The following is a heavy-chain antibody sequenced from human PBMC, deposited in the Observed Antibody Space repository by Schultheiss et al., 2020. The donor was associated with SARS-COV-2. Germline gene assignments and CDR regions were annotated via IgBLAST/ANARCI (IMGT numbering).Heavy chain of an antibody. CDR1: GGSISNYY. CDR2: IYHSGST. V-gene: IGHV4-59*08. Sequence: SQTLSLTCTVSGGSISNYYWSWIRQPPGKGLEWIGYIYHSGSTNYNPSLKSRVTISVDTSKNQFSLKLSSVTAADTAVYYCARRVRSDAFDIWGQGTMVTVSS. CDR3: ARRVRSDAFDI. J-gene: IGHJ3*02.